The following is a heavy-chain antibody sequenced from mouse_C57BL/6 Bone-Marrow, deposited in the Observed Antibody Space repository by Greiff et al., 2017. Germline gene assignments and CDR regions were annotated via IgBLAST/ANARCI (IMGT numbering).Heavy chain of an antibody. Sequence: VQRVESGPGLVQPSQCLSITCTVSGFSLTSYGVHWVRQSPGQGLEWLGVIWRGGSTDYNAAFMSRLSITKDNSKSQVFFKMNSLQADDTAIYYCAKNAGTGYCDYWGQGTTLTVSS. D-gene: IGHD4-1*01. CDR3: AKNAGTGYCDY. CDR2: IWRGGST. CDR1: GFSLTSYG. J-gene: IGHJ2*01. V-gene: IGHV2-5*01.